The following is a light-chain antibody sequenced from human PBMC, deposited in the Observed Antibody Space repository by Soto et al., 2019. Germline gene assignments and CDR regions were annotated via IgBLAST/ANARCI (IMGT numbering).Light chain of an antibody. V-gene: IGKV3-15*01. CDR1: QSVSSN. J-gene: IGKJ1*01. CDR3: QQYNNWWT. Sequence: EIVMTQSPATLSVSPGERANLSCRASQSVSSNLAWYQQKPGQAPRLLIYGASTRATGIPARFSGSGSGTEFTLTISSLQSEDFALYYCQQYNNWWTFGQGTKVEIK. CDR2: GAS.